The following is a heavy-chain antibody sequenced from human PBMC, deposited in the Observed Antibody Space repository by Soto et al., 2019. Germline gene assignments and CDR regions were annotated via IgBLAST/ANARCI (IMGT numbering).Heavy chain of an antibody. CDR1: GYSFSSCA. J-gene: IGHJ2*01. V-gene: IGHV1-3*04. D-gene: IGHD6-19*01. CDR3: VRDRAVDWYLDL. CDR2: INTDSGNT. Sequence: QVQVVQSGAEVKKPGASVRLSCKTSGYSFSSCAIHWVRLAPGQRFEWMGWINTDSGNTKYSQKSXGXXTITRDTAASTAYMELTSLASADTATYYCVRDRAVDWYLDLWGRGTLVTVSS.